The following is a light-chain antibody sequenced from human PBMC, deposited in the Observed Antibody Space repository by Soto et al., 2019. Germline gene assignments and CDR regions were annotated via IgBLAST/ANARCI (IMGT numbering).Light chain of an antibody. Sequence: QSVLTQAPSASGTPGQRVTISCSGSNSSIGSNTVSWYQQVPGTAPKLLIYSNDQRPSGVPDRFSGSKSGTSASLAIGGLQSEDDADYYSAAWDDSLNGWVFGGGTKLTVL. J-gene: IGLJ3*02. CDR2: SND. V-gene: IGLV1-44*01. CDR1: NSSIGSNT. CDR3: AAWDDSLNGWV.